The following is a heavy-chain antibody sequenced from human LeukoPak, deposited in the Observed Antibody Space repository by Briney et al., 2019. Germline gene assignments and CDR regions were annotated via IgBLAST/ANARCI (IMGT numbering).Heavy chain of an antibody. V-gene: IGHV3-30-3*01. CDR1: GFTSSSYA. CDR3: ARGYDILTGYDY. J-gene: IGHJ4*02. CDR2: ISYDGSNK. Sequence: PGGSLRLSCAASGFTSSSYAMHWVRQAPGKGLEWVAVISYDGSNKYYADSVKGRFTISRDNAKNSLYLQMNSLRAEDTAVYYCARGYDILTGYDYWGQGTLVTVSS. D-gene: IGHD3-9*01.